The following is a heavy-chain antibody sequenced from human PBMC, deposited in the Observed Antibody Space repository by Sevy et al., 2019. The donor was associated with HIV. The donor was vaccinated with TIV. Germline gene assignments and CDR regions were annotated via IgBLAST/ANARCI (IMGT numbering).Heavy chain of an antibody. Sequence: GGSLRLSCAASGFTFSSYAMHWVRQAPGKGLEWVAVISYDGSNKYYADSVKGRLTISRDNSKNTLYLQMNSLRAEDTAVYYCARTAGTSGYFDYWGQGTLVTVSS. CDR1: GFTFSSYA. CDR3: ARTAGTSGYFDY. CDR2: ISYDGSNK. D-gene: IGHD6-13*01. J-gene: IGHJ4*02. V-gene: IGHV3-30-3*01.